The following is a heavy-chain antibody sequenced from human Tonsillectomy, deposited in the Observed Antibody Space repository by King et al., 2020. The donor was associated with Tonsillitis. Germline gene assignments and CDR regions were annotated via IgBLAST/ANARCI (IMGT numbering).Heavy chain of an antibody. CDR3: ARNRVKHPYYYGMDV. V-gene: IGHV4-59*01. CDR1: GDSISTYY. Sequence: QLQESGPGLVKPSETLSLTCTVSGDSISTYYWSWIRQPPGKGLEWIGYIYYSGSTNYNPSLKSRVTISVDTSKNQFSLKLSSVTAADTAVYYCARNRVKHPYYYGMDVWGQGTTVTVSS. D-gene: IGHD2-21*01. CDR2: IYYSGST. J-gene: IGHJ6*02.